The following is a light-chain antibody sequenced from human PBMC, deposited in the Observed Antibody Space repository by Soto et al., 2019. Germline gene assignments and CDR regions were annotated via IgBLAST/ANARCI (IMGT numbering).Light chain of an antibody. Sequence: QSVLTQPPSVSAAPGQKVTISCSGSSSNIGNNYASWYQQLPGTAPKLVIFDNNNRPSGIPDRFSGSKSGTSATLGITGLQTGDEADYYCGTWDSSLSAVVFGGGTKLTVL. CDR2: DNN. CDR3: GTWDSSLSAVV. J-gene: IGLJ2*01. CDR1: SSNIGNNY. V-gene: IGLV1-51*01.